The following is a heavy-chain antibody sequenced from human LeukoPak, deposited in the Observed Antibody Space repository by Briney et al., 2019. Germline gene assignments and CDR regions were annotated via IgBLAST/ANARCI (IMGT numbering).Heavy chain of an antibody. D-gene: IGHD1-26*01. J-gene: IGHJ4*02. Sequence: GGSLRLSCAASGFTFSSYAVSWVRQAPGKGLEWVSAISGSGGSTYYADSVKGRFTISRDNSKNTLYLQMNSLRAEDTAVYYCAKYPRWELLHYFDYWGQGTLVTVSS. V-gene: IGHV3-23*01. CDR3: AKYPRWELLHYFDY. CDR1: GFTFSSYA. CDR2: ISGSGGST.